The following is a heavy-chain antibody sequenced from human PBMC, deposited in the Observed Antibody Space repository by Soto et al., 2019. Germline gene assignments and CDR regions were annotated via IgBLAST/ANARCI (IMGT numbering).Heavy chain of an antibody. D-gene: IGHD6-19*01. Sequence: SSETLSLTCAVSGYSISSGYYWGWIRQPPGKGLEWIGSIYHSGSTYYNPSLKSRVTISVDTSKNQFSLKLSSVTAADTAVYYCARVTETNSSGWFYYYYYGMDVWGQGTTVTV. CDR1: GYSISSGYY. V-gene: IGHV4-38-2*01. J-gene: IGHJ6*02. CDR2: IYHSGST. CDR3: ARVTETNSSGWFYYYYYGMDV.